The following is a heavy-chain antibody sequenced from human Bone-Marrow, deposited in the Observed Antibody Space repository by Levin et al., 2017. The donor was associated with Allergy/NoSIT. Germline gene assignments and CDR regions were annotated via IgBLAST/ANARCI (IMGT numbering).Heavy chain of an antibody. CDR3: ARDGVIAAAGRLDYYYGMDV. D-gene: IGHD6-13*01. CDR2: IIPIFGTA. Sequence: PGESLKISCKASGGTFSSYAISWVRQAPGQGLEWMGGIIPIFGTANYAQKFQGRVTITADESTSTAYMELSSLRSEDTAVYYCARDGVIAAAGRLDYYYGMDVWGQGTTVTVSS. V-gene: IGHV1-69*01. CDR1: GGTFSSYA. J-gene: IGHJ6*02.